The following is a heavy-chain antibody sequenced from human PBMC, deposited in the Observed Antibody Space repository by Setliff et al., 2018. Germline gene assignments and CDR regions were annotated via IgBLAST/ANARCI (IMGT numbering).Heavy chain of an antibody. J-gene: IGHJ6*03. Sequence: PSETLSLTCSVSGGSVDRDYWSWIRQPPGKGLEWIGYIHYSGNTNYNPSLKSRVTISGDTSQNYFSLKLTSVTEADTAVYYCARGPPGYYYYMNVWGKGTTVTVSS. V-gene: IGHV4-59*02. CDR2: IHYSGNT. CDR3: ARGPPGYYYYMNV. CDR1: GGSVDRDY.